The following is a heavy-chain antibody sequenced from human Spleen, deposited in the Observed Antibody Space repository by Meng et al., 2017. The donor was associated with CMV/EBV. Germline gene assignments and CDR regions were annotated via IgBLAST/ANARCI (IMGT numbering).Heavy chain of an antibody. CDR1: GFTFSSYE. CDR3: VREKSSSYFDY. D-gene: IGHD6-6*01. Sequence: GGSLRLSCAASGFTFSSYEMNWVRQAPGRGLEWISYISSSGSAIYYAGAVKGRFTISRDDAKNSLYLQMNSLRAEDTAIYYCVREKSSSYFDYWGQGTLVTVSS. CDR2: ISSSGSAI. V-gene: IGHV3-48*03. J-gene: IGHJ4*02.